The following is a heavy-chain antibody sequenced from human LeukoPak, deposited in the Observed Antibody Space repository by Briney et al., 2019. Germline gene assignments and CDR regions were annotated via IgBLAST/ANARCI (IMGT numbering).Heavy chain of an antibody. V-gene: IGHV3-30*04. CDR3: ARDGASRGAPDEY. CDR1: GFTFSTYA. J-gene: IGHJ4*02. CDR2: VPFDGSSK. Sequence: PGRSLRLACAASGFTFSTYAMHWVRQAPGKGLEWVAVVPFDGSSKYYADSVKGRFIISRDNSKNTVYLQMDSLRGDDTAIYYCARDGASRGAPDEYWGQGTLVIVSS. D-gene: IGHD2-15*01.